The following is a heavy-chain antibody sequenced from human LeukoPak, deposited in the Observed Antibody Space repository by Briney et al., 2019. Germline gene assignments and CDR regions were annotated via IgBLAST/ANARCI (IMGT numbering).Heavy chain of an antibody. CDR2: INPNSGDT. D-gene: IGHD1-26*01. J-gene: IGHJ6*03. Sequence: ASVKVSCKASGYTFTGYYMHWVRQAPGQGLEWMGWINPNSGDTNYAQKFQGRVTMTRDTSISTAYMELSRLRSEDTAVYYCARDWDSRGFYYYMDVWGKGTTVTVSS. CDR3: ARDWDSRGFYYYMDV. CDR1: GYTFTGYY. V-gene: IGHV1-2*02.